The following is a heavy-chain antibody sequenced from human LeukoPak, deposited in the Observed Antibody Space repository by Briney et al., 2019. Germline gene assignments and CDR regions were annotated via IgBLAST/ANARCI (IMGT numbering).Heavy chain of an antibody. CDR2: MNPNSGNT. D-gene: IGHD1-26*01. V-gene: IGHV1-8*01. Sequence: RAPVKVSCKASGYTFTSYDINWVRQATGQGLEWMGWMNPNSGNTGYAQKFQGRVTMTRNTSISTAYMELSSLRSEDTAVYYCAGEGRYSGRYDYWGQGTLVTVFS. CDR1: GYTFTSYD. CDR3: AGEGRYSGRYDY. J-gene: IGHJ4*02.